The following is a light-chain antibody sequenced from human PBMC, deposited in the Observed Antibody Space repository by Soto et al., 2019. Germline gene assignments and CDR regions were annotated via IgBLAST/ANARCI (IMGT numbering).Light chain of an antibody. Sequence: EIVLTQSPGTLSLSPGERATLSCRASQSVSSDYLAWYQQKPGQAPRLLVYGASNRATATPDRFSGSGSGTDLTLTISRLEPEDFAVYSCQQYGSSPYTFGQGTKVEI. V-gene: IGKV3-20*01. CDR1: QSVSSDY. CDR2: GAS. J-gene: IGKJ2*01. CDR3: QQYGSSPYT.